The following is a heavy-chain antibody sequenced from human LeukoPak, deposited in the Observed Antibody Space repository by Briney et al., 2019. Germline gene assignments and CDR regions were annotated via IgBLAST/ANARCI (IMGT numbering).Heavy chain of an antibody. Sequence: LSGGSLRLSCAASGFTFRNHGMHWVRQAPGQGLEWVAVIWYDGSNQYYADSVKGRFTISRDNSRNMLHLQVSSLRAEDTAVYYCARDIASVRMDVWGQGTTVIVSS. D-gene: IGHD2-21*01. V-gene: IGHV3-33*01. CDR1: GFTFRNHG. CDR3: ARDIASVRMDV. J-gene: IGHJ6*02. CDR2: IWYDGSNQ.